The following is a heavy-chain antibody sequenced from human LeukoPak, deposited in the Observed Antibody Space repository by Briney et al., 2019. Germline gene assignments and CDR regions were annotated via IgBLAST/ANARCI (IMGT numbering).Heavy chain of an antibody. V-gene: IGHV4-39*01. Sequence: PSETLSLTCTVSGDSISSSKKYWGWVRQPPGKGLEWIGSIYYSGNTYYNPSLKSRVTISLDTSRNQFSLRLSSVTAADTADYYCARAQGNGLIDFWGQGTLATVSS. J-gene: IGHJ4*02. CDR2: IYYSGNT. D-gene: IGHD3/OR15-3a*01. CDR3: ARAQGNGLIDF. CDR1: GDSISSSKKY.